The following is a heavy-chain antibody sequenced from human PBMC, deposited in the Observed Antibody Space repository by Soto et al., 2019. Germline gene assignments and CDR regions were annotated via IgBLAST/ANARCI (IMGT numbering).Heavy chain of an antibody. CDR1: GFTFSTYD. CDR2: ISGSGSHT. D-gene: IGHD3-16*02. J-gene: IGHJ4*02. CDR3: AKCDLWGNYRPFDF. Sequence: EVQLLESGGGLVQPGGSLRLSCAASGFTFSTYDMNWVRQAPGKGLEWVSMISGSGSHTYYADSVKGRFTISRDNAKNTLSLQMNSLSAEDTAVYYCAKCDLWGNYRPFDFWGQGTLVTVSS. V-gene: IGHV3-23*01.